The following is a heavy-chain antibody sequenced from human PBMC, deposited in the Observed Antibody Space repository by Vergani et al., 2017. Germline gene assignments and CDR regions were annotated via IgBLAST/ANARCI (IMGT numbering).Heavy chain of an antibody. Sequence: EVQLVESGGGLVQPGGSLRLSCAASGFTFSSYWMHWVRQAPGKGLVWVSRINSDGSSTSYADSVKGRFTISSDNAKNTLYLQMNSLRAEDTAVYYCARDDTTDIVATIGDYWGQGTLVTVSS. V-gene: IGHV3-74*01. CDR1: GFTFSSYW. J-gene: IGHJ4*02. CDR2: INSDGSST. CDR3: ARDDTTDIVATIGDY. D-gene: IGHD5-12*01.